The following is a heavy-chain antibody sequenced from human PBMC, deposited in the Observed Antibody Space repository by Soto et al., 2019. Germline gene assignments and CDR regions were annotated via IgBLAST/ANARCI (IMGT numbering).Heavy chain of an antibody. J-gene: IGHJ4*02. CDR2: INPNGGIT. CDR3: ATSVNSAMAFDY. CDR1: GHTFTHYY. V-gene: IGHV1-46*01. D-gene: IGHD5-18*01. Sequence: QVQLVQSGAEVKKPGASVRVSCKASGHTFTHYYIHWVRQAPGQGLEWMGIINPNGGITTYAQKFRAGFSMTRDTSTSTVYLELSSLRSEESAVYYCATSVNSAMAFDYWGQGTMVTVSS.